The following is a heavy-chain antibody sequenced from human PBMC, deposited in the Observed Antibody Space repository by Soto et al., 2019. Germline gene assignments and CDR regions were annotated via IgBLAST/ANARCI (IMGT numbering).Heavy chain of an antibody. CDR2: IYYSGST. J-gene: IGHJ5*02. D-gene: IGHD5-18*01. CDR3: ARSVDTTQYPNWFDP. Sequence: PSETLSLTCTVSGGSISSGDYYWSWIRHPPGKGLEWIGYIYYSGSTYYNPSLKSRVTISVDTSKNQFSLKLSSVTAADTAVYYCARSVDTTQYPNWFDPWGQGTLVTVYS. CDR1: GGSISSGDYY. V-gene: IGHV4-30-4*01.